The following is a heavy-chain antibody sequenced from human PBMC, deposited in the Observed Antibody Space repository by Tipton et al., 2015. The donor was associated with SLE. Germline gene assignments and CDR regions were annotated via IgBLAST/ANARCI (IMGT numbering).Heavy chain of an antibody. CDR3: ARLPGAAFYYYYMDV. V-gene: IGHV4-30-4*01. CDR1: GGSISSGDYY. Sequence: TLSLTCTVSGGSISSGDYYWSWIRQPPGKGLEWIGYIYYSGSTYYNPSLKSRVTISVDTSKNQFSLRLSSVTAADTAVYYCARLPGAAFYYYYMDVWGKGTTVTVSS. D-gene: IGHD3-10*01. J-gene: IGHJ6*03. CDR2: IYYSGST.